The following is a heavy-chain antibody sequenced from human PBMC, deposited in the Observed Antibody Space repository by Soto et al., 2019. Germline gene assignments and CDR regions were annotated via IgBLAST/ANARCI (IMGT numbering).Heavy chain of an antibody. J-gene: IGHJ4*02. V-gene: IGHV3-48*02. D-gene: IGHD1-26*01. CDR1: GFTLSSCG. CDR3: AREGDGGSYLPD. CDR2: IRGTTT. Sequence: DVQLVESGGGLVRPGESLRLSCAASGFTLSSCGMNWVRQAPGKGLEWISYIRGTTTYYADSVKGRFTISRDRAENSLYLQMNSLRDEDTAVYYCAREGDGGSYLPDWGQGTLVTVSS.